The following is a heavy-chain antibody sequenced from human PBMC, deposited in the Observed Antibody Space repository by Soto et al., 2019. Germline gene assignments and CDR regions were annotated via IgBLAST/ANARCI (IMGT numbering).Heavy chain of an antibody. CDR1: GGSISSSNW. CDR3: ARDTSSSYRYYYYYGMDV. V-gene: IGHV4-4*02. CDR2: IYHSGST. Sequence: PSETLSLTCAVSGGSISSSNWLSWVRQPPGKGLEWIGEIYHSGSTNYNPSLKSRVTISVDKSKNQFSLKLSSVTAADTAVYYCARDTSSSYRYYYYYGMDVWGQGTTVTVSS. J-gene: IGHJ6*02. D-gene: IGHD6-6*01.